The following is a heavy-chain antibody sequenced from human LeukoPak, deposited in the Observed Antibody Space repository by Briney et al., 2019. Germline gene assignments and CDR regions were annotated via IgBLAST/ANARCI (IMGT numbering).Heavy chain of an antibody. CDR1: GGTFSSYA. CDR3: ARVGYYYDSSGFYFDY. CDR2: IIPIFGTA. D-gene: IGHD3-22*01. J-gene: IGHJ4*02. V-gene: IGHV1-69*01. Sequence: SVKVSCKASGGTFSSYAISWVRQALGQGLEWMGGIIPIFGTANYAQKFQGRVTITADESTSTAYMELSSLRSEDTAVYYCARVGYYYDSSGFYFDYWGQGTLVTVSS.